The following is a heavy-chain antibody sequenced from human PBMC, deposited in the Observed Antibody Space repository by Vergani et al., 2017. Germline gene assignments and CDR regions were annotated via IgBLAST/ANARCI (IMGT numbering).Heavy chain of an antibody. J-gene: IGHJ4*02. CDR2: IRYDGSNT. V-gene: IGHV3-30*02. D-gene: IGHD6-19*01. Sequence: QVQLVESGGGVVQPGGSLRLSCGASGFTFSNYGMHWVRQAPGKGLEGVTFIRYDGSNTYYADSVKGRFTISRDNSKNTLFLQMNSLRPKDTAVYYCASDTVTGSRYFDYWGQGTLVTVSS. CDR1: GFTFSNYG. CDR3: ASDTVTGSRYFDY.